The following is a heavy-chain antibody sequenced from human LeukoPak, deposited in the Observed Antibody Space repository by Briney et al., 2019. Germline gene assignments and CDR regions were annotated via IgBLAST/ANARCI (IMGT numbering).Heavy chain of an antibody. CDR3: AGRPFDEIFAYGMDV. J-gene: IGHJ6*02. Sequence: SETLSLTCAVYGGSFSGYYWSWIRQPPGKGLEWIGEINHSGSTNYNPSLKSRVTISVDTSKNQFSLKLSSVTAADTAVYYCAGRPFDEIFAYGMDVWGQGTTVTVSS. V-gene: IGHV4-34*01. CDR1: GGSFSGYY. D-gene: IGHD3-3*01. CDR2: INHSGST.